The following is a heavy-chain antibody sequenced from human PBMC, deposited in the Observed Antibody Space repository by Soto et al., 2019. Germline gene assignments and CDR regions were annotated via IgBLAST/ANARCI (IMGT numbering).Heavy chain of an antibody. CDR2: IYSGGST. V-gene: IGHV3-66*01. CDR1: GFTLSSNY. D-gene: IGHD6-19*01. Sequence: GGSLRLSCAASGFTLSSNYMSWVRQAPGKGLEWVSVIYSGGSTYYADSVKGRFTISRDNSKNTLYLQMNSLRAEDTAVYYCARYTAVAGTIDYWGQGTLVTVSS. J-gene: IGHJ4*02. CDR3: ARYTAVAGTIDY.